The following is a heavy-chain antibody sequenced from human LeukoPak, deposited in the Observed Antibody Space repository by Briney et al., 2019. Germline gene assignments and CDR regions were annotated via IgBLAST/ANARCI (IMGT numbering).Heavy chain of an antibody. D-gene: IGHD5-12*01. V-gene: IGHV4-30-4*01. CDR3: ARAIVATIEYAFGI. Sequence: SETLSLTCTVSGGSISSGDYYWSWIRQPPGKGLEWIGYIYYSGSTYYNPSLKSRVTISVDTSKNQFSLKLSSVTAADTAVYYCARAIVATIEYAFGIWGQGTMVTVSS. CDR1: GGSISSGDYY. J-gene: IGHJ3*02. CDR2: IYYSGST.